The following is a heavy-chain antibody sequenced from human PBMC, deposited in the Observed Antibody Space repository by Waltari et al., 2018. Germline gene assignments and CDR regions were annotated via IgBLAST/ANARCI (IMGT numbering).Heavy chain of an antibody. D-gene: IGHD1-1*01. CDR3: CSVQVPLAIAN. V-gene: IGHV3-23*01. CDR2: ISGGGGTT. Sequence: EVQLLESGGGLVQPGGPLSLPCPPPGLTFPISAMIWVRQAPGEGLEWVSSISGGGGTTEYADSVEGRFTVSRDNSKNTASLQMDSLRAEDTALYYCCSVQVPLAIANCGQGTLVTVAS. J-gene: IGHJ4*02. CDR1: GLTFPISA.